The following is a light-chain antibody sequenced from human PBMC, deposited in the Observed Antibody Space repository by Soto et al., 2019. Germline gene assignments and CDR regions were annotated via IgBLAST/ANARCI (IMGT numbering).Light chain of an antibody. Sequence: EIVLPQSPGTLSLSPGERATLSCRASQSVSSSYLAWYQQKPGQAPRLLIYDASNRATGIPARFSGGGSGTDFTLTITRLEPEDFAVYYCQQYGSSPRTFGQGTRLEIK. J-gene: IGKJ5*01. V-gene: IGKV3-20*01. CDR2: DAS. CDR3: QQYGSSPRT. CDR1: QSVSSSY.